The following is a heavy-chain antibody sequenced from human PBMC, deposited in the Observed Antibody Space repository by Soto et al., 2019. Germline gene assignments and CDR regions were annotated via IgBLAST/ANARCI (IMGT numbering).Heavy chain of an antibody. V-gene: IGHV4-59*01. J-gene: IGHJ3*02. CDR2: IYYSGST. D-gene: IGHD3-3*01. CDR1: GGSISSYY. Sequence: SETLSLTCTVSGGSISSYYWSWIRQPPGKGLEWIGYIYYSGSTNYNPSLKSRVTISVDTSKNQFSLKLSSVTAADTAEYYCARGTIRFLEWYRQASGACDRWGQGTMVTFAS. CDR3: ARGTIRFLEWYRQASGACDR.